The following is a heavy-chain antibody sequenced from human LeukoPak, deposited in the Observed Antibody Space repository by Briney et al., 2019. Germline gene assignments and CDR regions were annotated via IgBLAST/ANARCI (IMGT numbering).Heavy chain of an antibody. Sequence: ASVKVSCKASGYTFTDYYIQWVRQAPGQGLEWMGWINPNTGGTNSAQKFQGRVTMTRDTSISTAYMEVTSLRSDDTAVYYCARDEQYQLMILDFWGQGTLITVSS. CDR3: ARDEQYQLMILDF. J-gene: IGHJ4*02. V-gene: IGHV1-2*02. CDR1: GYTFTDYY. D-gene: IGHD3-16*01. CDR2: INPNTGGT.